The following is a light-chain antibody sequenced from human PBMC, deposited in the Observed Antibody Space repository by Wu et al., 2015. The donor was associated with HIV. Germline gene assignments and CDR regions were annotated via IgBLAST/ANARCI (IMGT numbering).Light chain of an antibody. V-gene: IGKV3-11*01. J-gene: IGKJ4*01. CDR2: DAS. Sequence: EIVLTRSPATLSLSPGERATLSCRASQSVSGYLAWYQQKPGQTPRLLIHDASNRATGIPARFSGSGSGTDFTLTISSLEPEDFASFYCQQYSDWPLTFGGGTKVEIK. CDR1: QSVSGY. CDR3: QQYSDWPLT.